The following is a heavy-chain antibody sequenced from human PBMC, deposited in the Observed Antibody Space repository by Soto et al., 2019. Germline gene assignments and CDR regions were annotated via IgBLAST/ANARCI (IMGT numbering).Heavy chain of an antibody. J-gene: IGHJ4*02. CDR2: IYYSGST. D-gene: IGHD3-16*01. Sequence: SETLSLTCTVSGGSISSYYWSWIRQPPGKGLEWIGYIYYSGSTNYNPSLKSRVTISVDTSKNQFSLKLSSVTAADTAVYYCARGGLSIDYWGQGALVTVSS. CDR3: ARGGLSIDY. CDR1: GGSISSYY. V-gene: IGHV4-59*01.